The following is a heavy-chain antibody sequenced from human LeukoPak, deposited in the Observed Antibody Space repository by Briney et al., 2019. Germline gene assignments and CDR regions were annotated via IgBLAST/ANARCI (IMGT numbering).Heavy chain of an antibody. CDR1: GGSISSGTYY. CDR3: AREVVAAPGTVDY. Sequence: SETLSLTCTVSGGSISSGTYYWSWIRQPAGKALEWIGRIYTSGSTNYNPSLKSRVTISVDTSKNQFSLKLSSVTAADTAVYYCAREVVAAPGTVDYWGQGTLVTVSS. D-gene: IGHD6-13*01. V-gene: IGHV4-61*02. J-gene: IGHJ4*01. CDR2: IYTSGST.